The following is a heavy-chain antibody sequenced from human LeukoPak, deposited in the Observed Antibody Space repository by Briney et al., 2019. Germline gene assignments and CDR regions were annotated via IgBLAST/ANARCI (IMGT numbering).Heavy chain of an antibody. V-gene: IGHV4-34*01. CDR3: ASGAYCSNNSCSSYYGMDV. CDR1: GGSFSGYY. Sequence: PSETLSLTCAVYGGSFSGYYWSWIRQPPGKGLEWIGEINHSGSTNYNPSLKSRVTISVDTSKNQFSLKLSSVTAADTAVYYCASGAYCSNNSCSSYYGMDVWGQGTTVTVSS. CDR2: INHSGST. D-gene: IGHD2-2*01. J-gene: IGHJ6*02.